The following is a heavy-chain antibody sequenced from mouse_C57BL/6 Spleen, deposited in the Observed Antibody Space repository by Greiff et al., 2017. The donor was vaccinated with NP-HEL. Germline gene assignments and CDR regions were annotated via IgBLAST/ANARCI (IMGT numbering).Heavy chain of an antibody. CDR2: IDPSDSET. CDR3: AREKDGYYSYYFDY. J-gene: IGHJ2*01. V-gene: IGHV1-52*01. D-gene: IGHD2-3*01. Sequence: QVQLQQPGAELVRPGSSVKLSCKASGYTFTSYWMHWVKQRPIQGLEWIGNIDPSDSETHYNQKFKDKATLTVDKSSSTAYMQLSSLTSEDSAVYYCAREKDGYYSYYFDYWGQGTTLTVSS. CDR1: GYTFTSYW.